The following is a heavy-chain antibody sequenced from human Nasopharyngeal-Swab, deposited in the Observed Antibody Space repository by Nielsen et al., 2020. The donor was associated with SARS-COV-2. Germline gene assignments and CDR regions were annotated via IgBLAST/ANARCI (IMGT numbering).Heavy chain of an antibody. V-gene: IGHV4-39*07. D-gene: IGHD6-13*01. CDR1: GGSISSSSYY. CDR2: IYYSGST. CDR3: VGSSWYGDYYYYGMDV. Sequence: SETLSLTCTVSGGSISSSSYYWGWIRQPPGKGLEWIGSIYYSGSTYYNPSLKGRVTISVDTSKNQFSLKLSSVTAADTAVYYCVGSSWYGDYYYYGMDVWGQGTTVTVSS. J-gene: IGHJ6*02.